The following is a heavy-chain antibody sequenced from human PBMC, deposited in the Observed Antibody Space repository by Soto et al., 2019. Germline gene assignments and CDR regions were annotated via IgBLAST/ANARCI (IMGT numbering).Heavy chain of an antibody. CDR1: GVRINAHW. J-gene: IGHJ6*02. CDR2: IFPGDSDT. D-gene: IGHD2-15*01. Sequence: GVPPRVPRDSAGVRINAHWVVLVGPQTGKGLEWMGSIFPGDSDTRYSPSFQGQVIISADRSISTAYLQWRSLKASDTAIYYCARQGRPDRGSGYYYGTDVLGHRTTVTVS. CDR3: ARQGRPDRGSGYYYGTDV. V-gene: IGHV5-51*01.